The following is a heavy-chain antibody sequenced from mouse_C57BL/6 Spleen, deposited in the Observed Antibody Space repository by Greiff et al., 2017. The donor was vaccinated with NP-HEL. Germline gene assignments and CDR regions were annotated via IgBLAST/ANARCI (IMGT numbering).Heavy chain of an antibody. CDR1: GYSITSGYY. V-gene: IGHV3-6*01. J-gene: IGHJ4*01. CDR3: AGGNYPYYYAMDY. CDR2: ISYDGSN. D-gene: IGHD2-1*01. Sequence: EVQLQQSGPGLVKPSQSLSLTCSVTGYSITSGYYWNWIRQFPGNKLEWMGYISYDGSNNYNPSLKNRISITRDTSKNQFFLKLNSVTTEDTATYYCAGGNYPYYYAMDYWGQGTSVTVSS.